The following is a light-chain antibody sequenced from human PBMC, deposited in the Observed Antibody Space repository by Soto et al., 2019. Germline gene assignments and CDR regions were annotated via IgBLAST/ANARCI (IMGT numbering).Light chain of an antibody. Sequence: QSALTQPASVSGSPGQSITISCTGSGTDIGGFAYVSWYQHHPARTPQLLIFDVSHRPSGVSSRFSGSKSGNTASLTISALLPEDEGDYYCSSYTSNGPFFWVFGPGTKVTVL. J-gene: IGLJ1*01. CDR3: SSYTSNGPFFWV. CDR2: DVS. V-gene: IGLV2-14*03. CDR1: GTDIGGFAY.